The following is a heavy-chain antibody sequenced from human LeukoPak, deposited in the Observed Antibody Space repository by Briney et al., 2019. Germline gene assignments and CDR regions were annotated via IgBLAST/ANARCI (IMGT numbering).Heavy chain of an antibody. Sequence: GGSLRLSCAASGFTFSSYEMNWVRQAPGKGLEWVANIKQDGSESKYVDSVKGRFTISRDNAKNTLYLQMNSLRAEDTALYYCARDQDAYSSGWYGVFDFWGQGSLVTVSS. CDR1: GFTFSSYE. V-gene: IGHV3-7*05. CDR2: IKQDGSES. CDR3: ARDQDAYSSGWYGVFDF. J-gene: IGHJ4*02. D-gene: IGHD6-19*01.